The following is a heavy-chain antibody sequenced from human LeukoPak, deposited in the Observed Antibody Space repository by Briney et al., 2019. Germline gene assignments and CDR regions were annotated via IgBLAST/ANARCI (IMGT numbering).Heavy chain of an antibody. Sequence: NPSETLSLTCTVSGASISSYYWSWIRQPPGKGLEWIGYIYYSGSTNYNPSLKSRVTISVDTSKNQFSLKLSSVTAADTAVYYCARGPSSGYYYAWIWGQGTLVTVSS. J-gene: IGHJ4*02. CDR2: IYYSGST. V-gene: IGHV4-59*08. D-gene: IGHD3-22*01. CDR1: GASISSYY. CDR3: ARGPSSGYYYAWI.